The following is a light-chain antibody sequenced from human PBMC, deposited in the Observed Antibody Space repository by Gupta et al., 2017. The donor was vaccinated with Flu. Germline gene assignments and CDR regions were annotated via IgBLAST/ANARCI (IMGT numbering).Light chain of an antibody. CDR2: GAA. CDR1: QSVDIIY. J-gene: IGKJ5*01. CDR3: QHYGGSPPIT. V-gene: IGKV3-20*01. Sequence: EIVLTQSPGTLSLSRGERATLSCRASQSVDIIYLAWYQQKPGQAPRLLIDGAASRATGIPDRFSGSGSGTDFTLTISRLEPEDFAVYYCQHYGGSPPITFGQGTRLEIK.